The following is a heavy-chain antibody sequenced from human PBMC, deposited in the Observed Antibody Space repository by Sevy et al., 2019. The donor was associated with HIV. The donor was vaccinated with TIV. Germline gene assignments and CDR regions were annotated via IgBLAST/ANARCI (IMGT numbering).Heavy chain of an antibody. J-gene: IGHJ6*02. CDR1: GGTFSSYA. Sequence: ASVKVSCKASGGTFSSYAISWVRQAPGQGLEWMGGIIPIFGTANNAQKFQGRDTITADDSTSTACMELSSLRSEDTAAYYCARYCSSTSCPYYYYGMDVWGQGTTVTVSS. D-gene: IGHD2-2*01. CDR3: ARYCSSTSCPYYYYGMDV. CDR2: IIPIFGTA. V-gene: IGHV1-69*13.